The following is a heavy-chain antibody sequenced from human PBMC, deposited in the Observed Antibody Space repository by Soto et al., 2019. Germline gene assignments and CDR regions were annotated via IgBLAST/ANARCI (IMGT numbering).Heavy chain of an antibody. CDR2: IFYSGNT. D-gene: IGHD3-3*01. CDR3: AGRTSLTSVEIFSGGLSGYNWVDP. V-gene: IGHV4-39*01. J-gene: IGHJ5*01. CDR1: GGSISNPIYD. Sequence: QLQLQESGPGLVKPSETLSLTCTVSGGSISNPIYDWAWIRQPPGKGLEWIGSIFYSGNTYYNPSLKSRVTMSVDTSQNQFSLKLSSVTAADTAVYYCAGRTSLTSVEIFSGGLSGYNWVDPWGRGTLVTVSS.